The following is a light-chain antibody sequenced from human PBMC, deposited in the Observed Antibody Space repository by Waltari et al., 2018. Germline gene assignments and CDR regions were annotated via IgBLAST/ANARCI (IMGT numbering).Light chain of an antibody. CDR2: DAS. J-gene: IGKJ4*01. CDR3: QQRTDWLS. V-gene: IGKV3-11*01. Sequence: DIVLLQSPATLSSSPGERATLSCRAIQSLSTYVAWYQQKPGQPPRLLIYDASNRATGIPARFSGRGSGTDFTLTISSLEPEDFAIYYCQQRTDWLSFGGGTKVEIK. CDR1: QSLSTY.